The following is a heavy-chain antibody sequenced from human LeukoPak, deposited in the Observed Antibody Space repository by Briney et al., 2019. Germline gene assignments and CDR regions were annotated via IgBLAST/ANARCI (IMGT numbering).Heavy chain of an antibody. CDR1: GFTFTSSA. CDR3: AAGGMVRGVDPDWFDP. V-gene: IGHV1-58*02. J-gene: IGHJ5*02. D-gene: IGHD3-10*01. CDR2: IVVGSGNT. Sequence: SVKVSCKASGFTFTSSAMQWVRQARGQRLEWIGWIVVGSGNTNYAQKFQERVTITRDMSTSTAYMELSSLRSEDTAVYYCAAGGMVRGVDPDWFDPWGQGTLVTVSS.